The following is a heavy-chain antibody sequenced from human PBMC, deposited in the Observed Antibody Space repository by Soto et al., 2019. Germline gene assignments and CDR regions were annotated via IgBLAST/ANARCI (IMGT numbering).Heavy chain of an antibody. CDR1: GFVFSDYG. D-gene: IGHD5-12*01. V-gene: IGHV3-30*03. CDR2: ITNDGNNE. Sequence: GGSLRLSCAASGFVFSDYGMHWVRQAPGKGLEWVALITNDGNNEYYRESVKGRFSISRDTSTSTVYMELSSLRSEDTAVYYCARDFPSRYSGYDLKGPYNWFDPWGQGTPVTVSS. CDR3: ARDFPSRYSGYDLKGPYNWFDP. J-gene: IGHJ5*02.